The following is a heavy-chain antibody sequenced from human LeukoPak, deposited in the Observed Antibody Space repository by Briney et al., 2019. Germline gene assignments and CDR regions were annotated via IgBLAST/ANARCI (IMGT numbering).Heavy chain of an antibody. V-gene: IGHV4-61*01. D-gene: IGHD6-13*01. CDR1: APSLTSISYY. Sequence: PSQTLSLTCTVSAPSLTSISYYWGWIRQPPGKGLEWIGHIYYSESTNYNPSLKSRVTISVDTSKNQFSLKLSSVTAADTAVYYCARGQPLVGGDWFAPWGQGTLVTVSS. CDR2: IYYSEST. J-gene: IGHJ5*02. CDR3: ARGQPLVGGDWFAP.